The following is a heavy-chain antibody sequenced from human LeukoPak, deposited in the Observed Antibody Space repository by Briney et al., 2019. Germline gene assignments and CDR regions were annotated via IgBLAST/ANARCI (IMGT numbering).Heavy chain of an antibody. CDR1: GFTFSSYA. J-gene: IGHJ4*02. Sequence: TGGSLRLSCAASGFTFSSYAMHWVRQAPGKGLEWVAVISYDGSNKYYADSVKGRFTISRDNSKNTLYLQMNSLRAEDTAVYYCARGRGVVVPAAMYMDYWGQGTLVTVSS. CDR2: ISYDGSNK. V-gene: IGHV3-30*04. D-gene: IGHD2-2*01. CDR3: ARGRGVVVPAAMYMDY.